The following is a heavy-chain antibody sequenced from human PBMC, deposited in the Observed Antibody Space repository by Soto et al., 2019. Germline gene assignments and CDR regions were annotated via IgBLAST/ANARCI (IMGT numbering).Heavy chain of an antibody. V-gene: IGHV1-18*04. CDR3: ARAEYCSSTSCSFDY. Sequence: GASVKVSCKASGYTFTSYGISWVRQAPGQGLEWMGWISAYNGNTNYAQKLQGRVTMTTDTSTSTAYMELRGLRSDDTAVYYCARAEYCSSTSCSFDYWGQGTLVTVSS. J-gene: IGHJ4*02. D-gene: IGHD2-2*01. CDR1: GYTFTSYG. CDR2: ISAYNGNT.